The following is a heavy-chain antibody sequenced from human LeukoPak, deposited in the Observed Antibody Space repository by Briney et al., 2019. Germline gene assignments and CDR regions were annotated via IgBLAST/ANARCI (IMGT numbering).Heavy chain of an antibody. V-gene: IGHV3-21*01. CDR2: ISSSSSYI. CDR3: AREGCSGGSCASDY. Sequence: PGGSLRLSCAASGFTFSSYSMNLVRQAPGKGLEWVSSISSSSSYIYYADSVKGRFTISRDNAKNSLYLQMNSLRAEDTAVYYCAREGCSGGSCASDYWGQGTLATVSS. D-gene: IGHD2-15*01. J-gene: IGHJ4*02. CDR1: GFTFSSYS.